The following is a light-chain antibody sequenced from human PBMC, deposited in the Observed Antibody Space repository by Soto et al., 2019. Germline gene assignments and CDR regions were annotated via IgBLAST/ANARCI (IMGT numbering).Light chain of an antibody. J-gene: IGKJ1*01. Sequence: DFVMTQSPDSLAVSLGERATINCKSSQSVLYSSNNKNYLAWYQQKPGQPPKLLFYWASTRESGVPDRFSGSGSGTDFTLTISGLQAEDVAVYYCQQYYNIPWTFGQGTKVEIK. CDR2: WAS. CDR1: QSVLYSSNNKNY. V-gene: IGKV4-1*01. CDR3: QQYYNIPWT.